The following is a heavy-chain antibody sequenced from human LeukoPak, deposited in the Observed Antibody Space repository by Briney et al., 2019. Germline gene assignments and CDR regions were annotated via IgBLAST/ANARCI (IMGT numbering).Heavy chain of an antibody. V-gene: IGHV1-69*05. CDR1: GGTFSSYA. CDR3: ARDIRWFGEFNPYYYYYMDV. J-gene: IGHJ6*03. Sequence: SVKVSCKASGGTFSSYAISWVRQAPGQGLEWMGGIIPIFGTANYAQKLQGRVTMTTDTSTSTAYMELRSLRSDDTAVYYCARDIRWFGEFNPYYYYYMDVWGKGTTVTISS. D-gene: IGHD3-10*01. CDR2: IIPIFGTA.